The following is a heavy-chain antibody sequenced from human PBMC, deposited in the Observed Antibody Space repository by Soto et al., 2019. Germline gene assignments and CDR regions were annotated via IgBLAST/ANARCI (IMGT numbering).Heavy chain of an antibody. CDR1: GGSISSGGYS. Sequence: SETLSLTCAVSGGSISSGGYSWSWIRQPPGKGLEWIGYIYYSGSTNYNPSLKSRVTISVDTSKNQFSLKLSSVTAADTAVYYCARRSPRGYSRIAAAETYFDYWGQGTLVTVSS. CDR3: ARRSPRGYSRIAAAETYFDY. J-gene: IGHJ4*02. D-gene: IGHD6-13*01. CDR2: IYYSGST. V-gene: IGHV4-61*08.